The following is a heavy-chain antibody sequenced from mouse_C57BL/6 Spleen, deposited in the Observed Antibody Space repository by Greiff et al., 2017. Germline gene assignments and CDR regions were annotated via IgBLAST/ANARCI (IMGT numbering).Heavy chain of an antibody. D-gene: IGHD3-2*02. J-gene: IGHJ3*01. V-gene: IGHV1-55*01. CDR2: IYPGSGST. CDR3: AMSSSGYPCAG. CDR1: GYTFASYW. Sequence: QVQLQQPGAELVKPGASVKMSCKASGYTFASYWITWVKQRPGRGLEWIGDIYPGSGSTNYNEKFKSKATLTVDTPSSTAYLQLSSLTSEVSAVFYWAMSSSGYPCAGWGPVSLVTFA.